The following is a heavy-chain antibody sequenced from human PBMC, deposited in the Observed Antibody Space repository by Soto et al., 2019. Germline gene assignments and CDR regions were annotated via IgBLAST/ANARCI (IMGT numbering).Heavy chain of an antibody. D-gene: IGHD6-6*01. CDR3: ARFLGGIPARPFDY. J-gene: IGHJ4*02. CDR2: ISGSSITI. V-gene: IGHV3-11*01. CDR1: GFTFSDSY. Sequence: ASGGGLVKPGGSVRLSCAASGFTFSDSYMSWVRQAPGKGLEWLSYISGSSITISHADCVKGRFTISRDNDKNSVYLQMDSLRAEDTAVYYCARFLGGIPARPFDYWGQGTLVTVSS.